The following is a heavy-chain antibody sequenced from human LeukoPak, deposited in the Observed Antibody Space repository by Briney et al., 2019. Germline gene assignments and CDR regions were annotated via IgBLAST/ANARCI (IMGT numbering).Heavy chain of an antibody. D-gene: IGHD3-10*01. V-gene: IGHV3-23*01. CDR1: GFTFSSYA. CDR3: AGWFRESPDGSDY. J-gene: IGHJ4*02. CDR2: ISGSGGST. Sequence: GGSLRLSCAASGFTFSSYAMSWVRQAPGKGLEWVSAISGSGGSTYYADSVKGRFTISRDNSKNTLYLQMNSLRAEDTAVYYCAGWFRESPDGSDYWGQGTLVTVSS.